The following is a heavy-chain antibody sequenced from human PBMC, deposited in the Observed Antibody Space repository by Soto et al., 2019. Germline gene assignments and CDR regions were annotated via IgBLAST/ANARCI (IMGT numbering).Heavy chain of an antibody. CDR1: GGTFSSYA. CDR3: ARENLGYCSSTSCLNWFDT. Sequence: SVKVSCKASGGTFSSYAISWVRQAPGQGLEWMGGIIPIFGTANYAQKFQGRVTITADESTSTAYMELSSLRSEDTAVYYCARENLGYCSSTSCLNWFDTWGQGTLVTVSS. CDR2: IIPIFGTA. V-gene: IGHV1-69*13. J-gene: IGHJ5*02. D-gene: IGHD2-2*01.